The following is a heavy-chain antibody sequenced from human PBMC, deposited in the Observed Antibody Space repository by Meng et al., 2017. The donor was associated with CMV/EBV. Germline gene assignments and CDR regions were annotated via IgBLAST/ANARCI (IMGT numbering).Heavy chain of an antibody. CDR3: ARDREDITLDY. D-gene: IGHD2-15*01. CDR2: ISSSSSYI. V-gene: IGHV3-21*01. J-gene: IGHJ4*02. Sequence: GRSLRLSCAASGFTFSSYSMNWVRQAPGKGLEWVSSISSSSSYIYYADSVKGRFTISRDNAKNSLYLQMNSLRAEDTAVYYCARDREDITLDYWGQGTLVTVSS. CDR1: GFTFSSYS.